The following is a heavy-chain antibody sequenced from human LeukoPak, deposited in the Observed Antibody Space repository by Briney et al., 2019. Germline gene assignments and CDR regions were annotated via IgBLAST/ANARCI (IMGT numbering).Heavy chain of an antibody. D-gene: IGHD5-18*01. J-gene: IGHJ6*03. CDR3: ARAGFSYGDYYYYYMDV. CDR1: GYTFTGYY. CDR2: INPNSGGT. V-gene: IGHV1-2*02. Sequence: ASVKVSCKASGYTFTGYYMHWVRQAPGQGLEWMGWINPNSGGTNYAQKFQGRVTMTRDTSISTAYMELRSLRSDDTAVYYCARAGFSYGDYYYYYMDVWGKGTTVTISS.